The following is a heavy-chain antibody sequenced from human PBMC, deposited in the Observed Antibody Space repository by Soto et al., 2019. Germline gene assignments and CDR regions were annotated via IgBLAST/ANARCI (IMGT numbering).Heavy chain of an antibody. CDR3: VRDLSPGHH. D-gene: IGHD2-8*02. CDR2: IKGDGSST. J-gene: IGHJ5*02. V-gene: IGHV3-74*01. CDR1: GFTFSTYW. Sequence: PGGSLRLSCAASGFTFSTYWMHWVRQAPGKGLVWVSRIKGDGSSTSYADSVKGRFTISRDYAKNTLYLQMNSLRAEDTAVYYCVRDLSPGHHWGQGTLVTVSS.